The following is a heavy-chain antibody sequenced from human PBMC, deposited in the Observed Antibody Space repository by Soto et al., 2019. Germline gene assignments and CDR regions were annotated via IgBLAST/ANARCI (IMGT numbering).Heavy chain of an antibody. J-gene: IGHJ5*02. V-gene: IGHV2-70*01. Sequence: FGPTLANPTQTLTLPCTVSGFSLSTSGRCVSWIRQPPGKALAWLALVDWGHNRYYSTSLKTRLTISRDIFNNQVILTMTNMVPVDTGTYYCARTFNPMAGQPHSMPWFDPWGQGALVTVSS. CDR2: VDWGHNR. CDR3: ARTFNPMAGQPHSMPWFDP. D-gene: IGHD2-2*01. CDR1: GFSLSTSGRC.